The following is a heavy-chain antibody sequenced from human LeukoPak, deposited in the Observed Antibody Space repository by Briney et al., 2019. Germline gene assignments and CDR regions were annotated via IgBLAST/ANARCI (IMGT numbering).Heavy chain of an antibody. CDR2: ISSSGSTI. D-gene: IGHD6-13*01. Sequence: PGGSLRLSCAASGFTFSDYYMSWIRQAPGKGLEWVSYISSSGSTIYYADSVKGRFTISRDNAKNSLYLQMNSLRAEDTAVYYCARALEDSSSWYYFDYWGQGTLSPSPQ. J-gene: IGHJ4*02. CDR1: GFTFSDYY. CDR3: ARALEDSSSWYYFDY. V-gene: IGHV3-11*04.